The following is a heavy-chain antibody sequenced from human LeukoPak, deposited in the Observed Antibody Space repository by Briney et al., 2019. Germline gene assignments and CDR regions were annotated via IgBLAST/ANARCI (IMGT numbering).Heavy chain of an antibody. Sequence: GGSLRLSCSASGFTFSSSAMHWVRQARGKGLDDVSSISADGSRTYYADSVKGRFNISRDNSKNTLYHQMSSLRRENTAVYYCVKRGRQRDYAYDYWGQGTLVTVSS. J-gene: IGHJ4*02. D-gene: IGHD4-17*01. CDR2: ISADGSRT. CDR1: GFTFSSSA. V-gene: IGHV3-64D*06. CDR3: VKRGRQRDYAYDY.